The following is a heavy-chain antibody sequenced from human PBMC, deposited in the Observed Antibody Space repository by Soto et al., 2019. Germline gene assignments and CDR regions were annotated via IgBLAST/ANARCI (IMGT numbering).Heavy chain of an antibody. CDR3: ANHPSYYYDSPGDY. CDR2: ISGSGGST. V-gene: IGHV3-23*01. CDR1: GFTFSSYA. Sequence: GVSLRLSCAASGFTFSSYAMSWVRQAPGKGLEWVSAISGSGGSTYYADSVKGRFTISRDNSKNTLYLQMNSLRAEDTAVYYCANHPSYYYDSPGDYWGQGTLVTVSS. J-gene: IGHJ4*02. D-gene: IGHD3-22*01.